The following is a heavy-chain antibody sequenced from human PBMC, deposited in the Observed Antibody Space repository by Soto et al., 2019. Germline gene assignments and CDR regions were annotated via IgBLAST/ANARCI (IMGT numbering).Heavy chain of an antibody. CDR2: IYYSGST. V-gene: IGHV4-59*01. CDR3: ARTGAAVAGTLGYYYYYYYMDV. Sequence: PSETLSLTCTVSGGSISSYYWSWIRQPPGKGLERIWYIYYSGSTNYNPSLKSRVTISVDTSKNQFSLKLSSVTAADTAVYYCARTGAAVAGTLGYYYYYYYMDVWGKGTTVTVSS. CDR1: GGSISSYY. J-gene: IGHJ6*03. D-gene: IGHD6-19*01.